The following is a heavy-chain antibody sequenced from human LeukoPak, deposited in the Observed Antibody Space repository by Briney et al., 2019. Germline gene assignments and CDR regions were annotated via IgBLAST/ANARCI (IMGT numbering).Heavy chain of an antibody. D-gene: IGHD6-19*01. Sequence: GGSLRLSCAASGFTFSSYSMNWVREAPGKGLEWVSSISSSSSYIYYADSVKGRFTISRDNAKNSLYLQMNSLRAEDTAVYYCARCPAGLDYIDVWGKGTTVTVSS. CDR3: ARCPAGLDYIDV. V-gene: IGHV3-21*01. J-gene: IGHJ6*03. CDR1: GFTFSSYS. CDR2: ISSSSSYI.